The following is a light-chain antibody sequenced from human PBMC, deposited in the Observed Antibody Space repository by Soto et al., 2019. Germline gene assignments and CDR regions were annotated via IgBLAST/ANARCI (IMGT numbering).Light chain of an antibody. J-gene: IGKJ1*01. CDR3: QQYRDLPQT. V-gene: IGKV3-20*01. Sequence: EIVLTQSPGTLSLSPGERATLSCRASQSVRSNYLAWYQQKPGQAPRLLIYNSSTRATGIPDRFSGSGSGTDFTLTISSPEPEDFALYYCQQYRDLPQTFGQGTRVEIK. CDR1: QSVRSNY. CDR2: NSS.